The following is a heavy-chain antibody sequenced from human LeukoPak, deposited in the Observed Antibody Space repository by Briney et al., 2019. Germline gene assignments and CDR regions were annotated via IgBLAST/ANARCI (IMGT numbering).Heavy chain of an antibody. CDR2: IKQDGSDK. D-gene: IGHD1-14*01. Sequence: GGSLRLSCAASGFPFSNYWMTWVRQAPGKGLEWVGNIKQDGSDKNYMDSVKGRFTISRDNTKNSVYLQMSSLRAEDTAVYYCAREVWGPEYWGQGTLVTVSS. J-gene: IGHJ4*02. CDR3: AREVWGPEY. V-gene: IGHV3-7*01. CDR1: GFPFSNYW.